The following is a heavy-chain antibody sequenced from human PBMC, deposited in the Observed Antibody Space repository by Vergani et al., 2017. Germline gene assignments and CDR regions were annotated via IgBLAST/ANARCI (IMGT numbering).Heavy chain of an antibody. CDR3: ARERMVGYSSSWTFDY. D-gene: IGHD6-13*01. CDR2: IIPIFGTA. V-gene: IGHV1-69*01. Sequence: QVQLVQSGAEVKKPGSSVKVSCKASGGTFSSYAISWVRQAPGQGLEWMGGIIPIFGTANYAQKFQGRVTITADESTSTAYMELSSLRAEDTAVYYCARERMVGYSSSWTFDYWGQGTLVTVSS. J-gene: IGHJ4*02. CDR1: GGTFSSYA.